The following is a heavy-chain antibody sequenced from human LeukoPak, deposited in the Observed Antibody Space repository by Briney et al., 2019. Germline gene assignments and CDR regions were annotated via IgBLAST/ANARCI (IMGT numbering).Heavy chain of an antibody. D-gene: IGHD5-18*01. CDR2: IYYSGST. J-gene: IGHJ4*02. CDR3: ARSVGGYSYYHLDY. CDR1: DGSISSYY. V-gene: IGHV4-59*01. Sequence: PSETLSLTCTVSDGSISSYYWSWIRQPPGKGLEWIGYIYYSGSTNYNPSLKSRVTISVDTSKNQFSLKLSSVTAADTAVYYCARSVGGYSYYHLDYWGQGTLVTVSS.